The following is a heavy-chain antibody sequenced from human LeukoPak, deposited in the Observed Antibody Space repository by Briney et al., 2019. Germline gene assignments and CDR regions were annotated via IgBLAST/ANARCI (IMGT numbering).Heavy chain of an antibody. J-gene: IGHJ4*02. CDR2: ISSSSSLI. Sequence: GGSLRLSCAASGFTFSSYSMNWVRQAPGKGLEWVSSISSSSSLIYYADSVKGRFTISRDNSKNTLYLQMNSLRAEDTAVYYCAKTGTRYSHDYWGQGTLVTVSS. D-gene: IGHD1-14*01. CDR3: AKTGTRYSHDY. V-gene: IGHV3-21*01. CDR1: GFTFSSYS.